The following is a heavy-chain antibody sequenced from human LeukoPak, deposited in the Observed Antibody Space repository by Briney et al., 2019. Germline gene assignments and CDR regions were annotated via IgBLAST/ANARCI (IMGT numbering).Heavy chain of an antibody. CDR3: ARDNGTTGPLYYYYYYMDV. Sequence: PGGSLRLSCAASGFTFSSYSMNWVRQAPGKGLEWVSSMRSSSSYIYYADSVKGRFTISRDNAKNSLYLQMNSLRAEDTAVYYCARDNGTTGPLYYYYYYMDVWGKGTTVTVSS. CDR1: GFTFSSYS. V-gene: IGHV3-21*01. D-gene: IGHD1-1*01. J-gene: IGHJ6*03. CDR2: MRSSSSYI.